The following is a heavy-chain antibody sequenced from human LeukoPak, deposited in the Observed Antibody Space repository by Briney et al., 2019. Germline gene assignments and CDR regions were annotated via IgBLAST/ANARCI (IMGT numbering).Heavy chain of an antibody. CDR3: AREKDSGYDYSSAFDI. J-gene: IGHJ3*02. D-gene: IGHD5-12*01. V-gene: IGHV3-23*01. Sequence: HPGGSLRLSCAASGFTFANYAMSWVRQAPGKGLEWVSAISGSGGSTYYADSVKGRFTISRDNSKNTLYLQMNSLRAEDTAVYYCAREKDSGYDYSSAFDIWGQGTMVTVSS. CDR1: GFTFANYA. CDR2: ISGSGGST.